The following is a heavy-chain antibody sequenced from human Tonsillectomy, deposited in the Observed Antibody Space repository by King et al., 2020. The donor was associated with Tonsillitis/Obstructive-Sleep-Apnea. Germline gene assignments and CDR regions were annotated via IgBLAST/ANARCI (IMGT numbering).Heavy chain of an antibody. D-gene: IGHD6-13*01. CDR1: GGTLSSYV. V-gene: IGHV1-69*01. Sequence: QLVQSGAEVKKPGSSVKVSCKASGGTLSSYVMSWVRQAPGQGLEWMGGIIPIFGTANYAQKFQGRVTITADESTSTAYMELSSLRSEDTAVYYCATPTGIAATGSFDYWGQGTLVTVSS. CDR3: ATPTGIAATGSFDY. CDR2: IIPIFGTA. J-gene: IGHJ4*02.